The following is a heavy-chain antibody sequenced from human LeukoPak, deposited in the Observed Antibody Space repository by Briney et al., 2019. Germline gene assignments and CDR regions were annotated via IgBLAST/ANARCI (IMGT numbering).Heavy chain of an antibody. CDR2: IYYSGST. V-gene: IGHV4-59*01. J-gene: IGHJ5*02. CDR3: ARVVETYHDFWSGYYTGGWFDP. Sequence: SETLSLTCTVSGGSISSYYWSWIRQPPGKGLEWIGYIYYSGSTNYNPSLKSRVTISVDTSKNQFSLKLSSVTAADTAVYYCARVVETYHDFWSGYYTGGWFDPWGQGTLVTVSS. CDR1: GGSISSYY. D-gene: IGHD3-3*01.